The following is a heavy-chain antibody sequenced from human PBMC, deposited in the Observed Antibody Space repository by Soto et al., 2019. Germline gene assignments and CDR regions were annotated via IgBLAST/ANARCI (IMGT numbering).Heavy chain of an antibody. V-gene: IGHV2-5*02. CDR1: GFSLTSRPMG. CDR3: AHRLGGYTWNDGYLDY. D-gene: IGHD1-20*01. CDR2: IYWDDDK. J-gene: IGHJ4*02. Sequence: QITLKESGPPLVTPTQTLTLTCSFSGFSLTSRPMGVGWVRQPPGKALEWLAVIYWDDDKRYSPALRSRLTITKDTSKNQVVLTVTNMDPVDTATYYCAHRLGGYTWNDGYLDYWGQGTLVTVSS.